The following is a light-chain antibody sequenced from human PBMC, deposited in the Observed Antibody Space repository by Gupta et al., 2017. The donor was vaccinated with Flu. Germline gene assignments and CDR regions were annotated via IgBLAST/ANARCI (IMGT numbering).Light chain of an antibody. CDR2: SDD. CDR1: SSNIGNNG. V-gene: IGLV1-36*01. Sequence: VTISGPGSSSNIGNNGVNWYQQHPGKAPKLLIYSDDLQPPGDSDRFSGSKSGTTASLAISGLQSADEAGYYCAAWDDSLTGVVFGGGTTVTVL. CDR3: AAWDDSLTGVV. J-gene: IGLJ3*02.